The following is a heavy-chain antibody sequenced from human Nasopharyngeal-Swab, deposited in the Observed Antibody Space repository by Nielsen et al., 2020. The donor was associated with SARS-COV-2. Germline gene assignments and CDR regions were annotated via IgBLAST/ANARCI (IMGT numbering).Heavy chain of an antibody. CDR1: GGSISSNY. J-gene: IGHJ3*02. D-gene: IGHD3-22*01. V-gene: IGHV3-21*01. CDR2: ISSRSSYI. Sequence: ETLSLTCTVSGGSISSNYWSWIRQAPGKGLEWVSFISSRSSYIYYADSLQGRFTISKDDAKNSLYLQMSSLRAEDTAVYYCARGSGYYGAFDIWGQGTMVTVSS. CDR3: ARGSGYYGAFDI.